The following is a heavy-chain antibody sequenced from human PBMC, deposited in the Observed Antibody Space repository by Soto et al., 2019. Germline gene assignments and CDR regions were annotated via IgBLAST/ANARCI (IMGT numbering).Heavy chain of an antibody. J-gene: IGHJ4*02. V-gene: IGHV3-23*01. CDR3: AKDIAVNLIPYHLPAAVQHPSVAGTDY. D-gene: IGHD6-19*01. CDR2: ISGSGGST. Sequence: GVLRLSCAASGFAFSSYAMSWVRQDPEKGQEWVSAISGSGGSTYYADSVKGRFTISRDNSKNTLYLQMNSLRAEDTAVYYCAKDIAVNLIPYHLPAAVQHPSVAGTDYWGQGTLVTVSS. CDR1: GFAFSSYA.